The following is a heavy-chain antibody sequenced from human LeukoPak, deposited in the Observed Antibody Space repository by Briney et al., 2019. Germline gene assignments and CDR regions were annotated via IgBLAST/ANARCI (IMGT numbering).Heavy chain of an antibody. CDR1: GFTFSNYA. CDR3: ARSTDRRDSGMNV. D-gene: IGHD2-8*02. Sequence: GGSLRLSCAASGFTFSNYAMHWVRQAPGKGLEWLTVISYHGINKCYADSVKGRFTISRDNSKNMVYLQMNTVRVEDTAVYYCARSTDRRDSGMNVWGQGTTVTVSS. J-gene: IGHJ6*02. V-gene: IGHV3-30*04. CDR2: ISYHGINK.